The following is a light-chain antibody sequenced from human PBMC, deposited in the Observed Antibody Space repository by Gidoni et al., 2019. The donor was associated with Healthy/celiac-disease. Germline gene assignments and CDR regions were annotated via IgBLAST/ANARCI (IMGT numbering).Light chain of an antibody. CDR3: QQYYSTPYT. CDR1: QSVLYSSNNKNY. CDR2: WAS. Sequence: DIVMTQSPDSLAVSLGERATINCKSSQSVLYSSNNKNYLAWYQQKPGQPPKLLIYWASTRESGVTDRFGGSVSGTDFTLTISSLQAEDVAVYYCQQYYSTPYTFGQGTKLEIK. J-gene: IGKJ2*01. V-gene: IGKV4-1*01.